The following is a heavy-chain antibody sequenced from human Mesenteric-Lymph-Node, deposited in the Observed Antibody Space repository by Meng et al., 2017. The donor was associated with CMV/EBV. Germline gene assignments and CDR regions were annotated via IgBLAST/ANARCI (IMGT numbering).Heavy chain of an antibody. Sequence: ASVKVSCKASGYTFTGHFIHWVRQAPGQGLEWMGWINPHSGGTKYSQKFQGRVTMTRDTSISTAYMELSRLTSDGTAVYYCARACSSTTCRAPSPDDWGQGTLVTVSS. CDR3: ARACSSTTCRAPSPDD. CDR1: GYTFTGHF. D-gene: IGHD2-2*01. V-gene: IGHV1-2*02. J-gene: IGHJ4*02. CDR2: INPHSGGT.